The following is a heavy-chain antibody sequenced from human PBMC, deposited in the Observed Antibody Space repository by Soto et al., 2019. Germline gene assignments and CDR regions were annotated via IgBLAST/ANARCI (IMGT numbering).Heavy chain of an antibody. CDR2: ISWNSGSI. V-gene: IGHV3-9*01. Sequence: GGSLRLSCAASGFTFDDYAMHWVRQAPGKGLEWVSGISWNSGSIGYADSVKGRFTISRDNAKNSLYLQMNSLRAEDTALYYCAKDLTTIAAAGIYFDYWGQGTLVTVSS. J-gene: IGHJ4*02. D-gene: IGHD6-13*01. CDR1: GFTFDDYA. CDR3: AKDLTTIAAAGIYFDY.